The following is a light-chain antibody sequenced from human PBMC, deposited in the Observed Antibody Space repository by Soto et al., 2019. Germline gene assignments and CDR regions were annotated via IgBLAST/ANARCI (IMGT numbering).Light chain of an antibody. CDR3: HQYDNWPPWT. J-gene: IGKJ1*01. V-gene: IGKV3-15*01. Sequence: EVVMTQSPATLSVSPGERATLSCRASQSIRSNLAWYQQQPGQAPRLLIYGASSRATGTPARFSGSGSGTEFTLTINSLQPEDFAVYYCHQYDNWPPWTFGQGTKVEMK. CDR2: GAS. CDR1: QSIRSN.